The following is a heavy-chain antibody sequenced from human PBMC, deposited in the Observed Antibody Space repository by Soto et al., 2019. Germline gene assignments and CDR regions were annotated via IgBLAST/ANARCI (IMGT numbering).Heavy chain of an antibody. D-gene: IGHD3-3*01. CDR1: GFTFSSYE. CDR3: ARDNSLLYDFWSGYANYGMDV. V-gene: IGHV3-48*03. CDR2: ISSSGSTI. Sequence: GGSLRLSCAASGFTFSSYEMNWVRQAPGKGLEWVSYISSSGSTIYYADSVKGRFTISRDNAKNSLYLQMNSLRAEDTAVYYCARDNSLLYDFWSGYANYGMDVWGQGTTVTVSS. J-gene: IGHJ6*02.